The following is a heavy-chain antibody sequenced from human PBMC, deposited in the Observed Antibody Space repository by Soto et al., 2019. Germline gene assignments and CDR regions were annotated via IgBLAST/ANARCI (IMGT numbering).Heavy chain of an antibody. CDR3: ARSRGREFPTMIGGS. CDR1: GYTFTSYG. Sequence: QVQLVQSGAEVKKPGASVKVSCKASGYTFTSYGISWVRQAPGQGLEWMGWISAYNGNTNYAQKLQGSVTMTTDTSTSTAYMELSSLRSDDTAVYYCARSRGREFPTMIGGSWGQGTLVTVSS. CDR2: ISAYNGNT. D-gene: IGHD3-22*01. J-gene: IGHJ5*02. V-gene: IGHV1-18*01.